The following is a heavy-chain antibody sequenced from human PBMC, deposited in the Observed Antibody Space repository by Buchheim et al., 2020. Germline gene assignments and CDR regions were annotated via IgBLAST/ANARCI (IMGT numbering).Heavy chain of an antibody. CDR1: GFTFSSYG. CDR3: AKDSHGYYYYMDV. V-gene: IGHV3-30*18. CDR2: ISYDGSNK. Sequence: QVQLVESGGGVVQPGRSLRLSCAASGFTFSSYGMHWVRQAPGKGLEWVAVISYDGSNKYYGDSVKGRFTISRDNSKNTLYLQMNSLRAEDTAVYYCAKDSHGYYYYMDVWGKGTT. J-gene: IGHJ6*03.